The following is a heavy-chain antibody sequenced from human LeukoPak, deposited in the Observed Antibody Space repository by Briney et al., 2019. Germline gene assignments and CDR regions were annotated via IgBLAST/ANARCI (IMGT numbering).Heavy chain of an antibody. V-gene: IGHV3-11*04. J-gene: IGHJ3*01. CDR1: GFTFSDYY. CDR3: ARDPNWGSEGDGFDV. CDR2: ISSSGSKV. Sequence: GRSLRLSCAASGFTFSDYYMSWIRQAPGKGLEWVSYISSSGSKVYYADSVKGRFTISRDNAKNSLYLQMNSLRPEDTAVYYCARDPNWGSEGDGFDVWGQGTMVTVSS. D-gene: IGHD7-27*01.